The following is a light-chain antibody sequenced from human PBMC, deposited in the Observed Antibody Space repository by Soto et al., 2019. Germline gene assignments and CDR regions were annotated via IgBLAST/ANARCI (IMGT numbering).Light chain of an antibody. CDR3: SSYTRSSTLVV. CDR1: SSDVGGYNY. Sequence: QSALTQPASVSGSPGQSITISCTGTSSDVGGYNYVSWYQQHPGKAPKLMIYDVSNRPSGVYNRFSGSKSGNTASLTISGLQAEDEADYYCSSYTRSSTLVVFGTGTKVTVL. CDR2: DVS. J-gene: IGLJ1*01. V-gene: IGLV2-14*01.